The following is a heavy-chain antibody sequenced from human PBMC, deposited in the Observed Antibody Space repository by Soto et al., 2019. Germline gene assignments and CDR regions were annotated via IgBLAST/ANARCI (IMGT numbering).Heavy chain of an antibody. Sequence: QVQLVQSGAEVKKPGASVKVSCKASGYTFTSYAMHWVRQAPEQRLEWMGWINAGNGNTKYSQKFHGRVTITRDTSASTAYMELSSLRSEDTAVYYCARGLNGYLHYFDYWGQGTLVTVSS. V-gene: IGHV1-3*01. D-gene: IGHD5-18*01. J-gene: IGHJ4*02. CDR3: ARGLNGYLHYFDY. CDR2: INAGNGNT. CDR1: GYTFTSYA.